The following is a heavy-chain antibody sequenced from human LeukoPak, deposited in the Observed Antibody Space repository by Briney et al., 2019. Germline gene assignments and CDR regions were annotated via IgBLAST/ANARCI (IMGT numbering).Heavy chain of an antibody. CDR2: IIPIFGTA. J-gene: IGHJ4*02. D-gene: IGHD3-22*01. CDR1: GGTFSSYA. Sequence: SVKVSCKASGGTFSSYAISWVRQAPGQGLEWMGGIIPIFGTANYAQKFQGRVTITADESTSTAYMELSSLRSEDTAVYYCARPVSPYYDSSGYYPPFDYWGQGTLVTVSS. V-gene: IGHV1-69*13. CDR3: ARPVSPYYDSSGYYPPFDY.